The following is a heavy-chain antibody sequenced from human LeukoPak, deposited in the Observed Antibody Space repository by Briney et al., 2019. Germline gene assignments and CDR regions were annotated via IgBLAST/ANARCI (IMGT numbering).Heavy chain of an antibody. CDR2: FDPEDGET. Sequence: ASVKVSCKVSGYTLTELSMHWVRQAPGKGREWMGGFDPEDGETIYAQKFQGRVTMTDDTSTDTAYMELSSLRSEDTAVYYCAKGYMNYYYGMDVWGKGTTVTVSS. V-gene: IGHV1-24*01. J-gene: IGHJ6*04. CDR1: GYTLTELS. D-gene: IGHD1-1*01. CDR3: AKGYMNYYYGMDV.